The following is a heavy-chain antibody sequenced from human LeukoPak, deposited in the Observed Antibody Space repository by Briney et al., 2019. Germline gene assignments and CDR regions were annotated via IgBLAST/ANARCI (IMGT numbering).Heavy chain of an antibody. V-gene: IGHV3-72*01. CDR3: SRGGRDRSVDY. Sequence: PGGTLRLSRAASVLTFSDPSMDAVRPAPGEGREWVGRIKNKPNSHTTEYAASVTCRYSISRQDTKNPPYPPMKRLKTQDSIVYYCSRGGRDRSVDYGDQGHLVSVPS. CDR1: VLTFSDPS. J-gene: IGHJ4*02. CDR2: IKNKPNSHTT. D-gene: IGHD1-14*01.